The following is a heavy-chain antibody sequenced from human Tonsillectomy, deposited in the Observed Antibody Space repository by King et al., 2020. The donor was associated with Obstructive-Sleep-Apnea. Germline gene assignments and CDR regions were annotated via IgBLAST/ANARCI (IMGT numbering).Heavy chain of an antibody. D-gene: IGHD1-20*01. J-gene: IGHJ6*02. CDR3: ARVNWNYFNSAMDV. CDR2: LYYSGNT. V-gene: IGHV4-39*07. Sequence: QLQESGPGLVKPSETLSLTCTVSADSISRPSHYWAWIRQPPGKGLEWVGTLYYSGNTYFNPSLTSRVTISADTSKNQFSLKLNSVTAADTAVYYCARVNWNYFNSAMDVWGQGTTVTVSS. CDR1: ADSISRPSHY.